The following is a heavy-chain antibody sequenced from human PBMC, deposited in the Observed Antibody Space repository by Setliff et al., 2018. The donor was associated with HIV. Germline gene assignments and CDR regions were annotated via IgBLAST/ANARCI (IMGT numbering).Heavy chain of an antibody. CDR3: ARGKGGLVGPAEFDY. D-gene: IGHD1-26*01. Sequence: PSETLSLTCAVSGGSFSGYHWNWIRQFPGKGLEWIGEINHTGNTQYNPSLKSRVTMSEETSKNQFSLKSKSVTAADTAIYFCARGKGGLVGPAEFDYWGPGTLVTVSS. V-gene: IGHV4-34*01. CDR2: INHTGNT. J-gene: IGHJ4*02. CDR1: GGSFSGYH.